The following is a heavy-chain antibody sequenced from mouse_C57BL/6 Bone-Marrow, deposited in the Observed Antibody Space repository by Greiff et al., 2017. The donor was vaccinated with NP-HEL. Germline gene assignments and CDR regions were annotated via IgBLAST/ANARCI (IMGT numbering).Heavy chain of an antibody. Sequence: EVKLMESGGDLVKPGGSLKLSCAASGFTFSSYGMSWVRQTPDKRLEWVATISSGGSYTYYPDSVKGRFTISRDKAKKTLYLQMSSLKAEDTASYYCASHYGSPWYFDVWGTGTTVTVSS. CDR2: ISSGGSYT. CDR3: ASHYGSPWYFDV. CDR1: GFTFSSYG. J-gene: IGHJ1*03. V-gene: IGHV5-6*01. D-gene: IGHD1-1*01.